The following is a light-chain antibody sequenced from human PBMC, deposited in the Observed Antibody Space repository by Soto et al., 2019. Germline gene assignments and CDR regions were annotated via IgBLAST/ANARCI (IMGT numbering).Light chain of an antibody. CDR3: NSYAGGLVL. Sequence: ALTQPRSVSGSPGQSVTISCTGTNNDVGFYNYVSWYQQQLGKAPKLLIYDVNKRPSGVPPRFSGSKSANTASLTISGLQAADEADYYCNSYAGGLVLFGGGTKLTVL. V-gene: IGLV2-11*01. J-gene: IGLJ2*01. CDR1: NNDVGFYNY. CDR2: DVN.